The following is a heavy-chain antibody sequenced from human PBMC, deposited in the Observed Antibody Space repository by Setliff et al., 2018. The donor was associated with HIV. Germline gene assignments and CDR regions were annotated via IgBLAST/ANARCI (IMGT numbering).Heavy chain of an antibody. J-gene: IGHJ6*03. CDR2: IRSDETNK. D-gene: IGHD5-12*01. CDR3: ARISVASRYNSDMDV. Sequence: GGSLRLSCAASGFSFSNAWMHWVRQAPGKGLEWVAFIRSDETNKYYSDSVKGRFTISRDTSKNTLFLQINSLRPEDTAVYYCARISVASRYNSDMDVWGKGTTVTVSS. CDR1: GFSFSNAW. V-gene: IGHV3-30*02.